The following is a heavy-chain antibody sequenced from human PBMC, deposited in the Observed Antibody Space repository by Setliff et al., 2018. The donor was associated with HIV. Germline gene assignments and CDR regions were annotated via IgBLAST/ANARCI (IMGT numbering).Heavy chain of an antibody. Sequence: SETLSLTCAVYGGSFSGYYWSWIRQPPRKRLEWIGELNDSGSTNYNPSLKSRVTISVDTSKNQFSLRLSSVTAADTAVYYCARLAYSSGWSPSYYFDYWGQGTLVTVSS. CDR3: ARLAYSSGWSPSYYFDY. CDR1: GGSFSGYY. CDR2: LNDSGST. V-gene: IGHV4-34*01. D-gene: IGHD6-19*01. J-gene: IGHJ4*02.